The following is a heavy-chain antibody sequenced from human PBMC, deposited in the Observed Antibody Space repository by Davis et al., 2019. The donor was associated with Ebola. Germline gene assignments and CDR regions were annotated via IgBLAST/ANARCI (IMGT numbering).Heavy chain of an antibody. CDR2: IYYSGST. CDR1: GGSISSSIYY. CDR3: ARLGDYYDSSGYFG. Sequence: MPSETLSLTCAVSGGSISSSIYYWGWIRQPPGKGLEWIGNIYYSGSTYYNPSLKSRVTISVDTSKNQFSLKLSSVTAADTAVYYCARLGDYYDSSGYFGWGQGTLVTVSS. V-gene: IGHV4-39*01. D-gene: IGHD3-22*01. J-gene: IGHJ4*02.